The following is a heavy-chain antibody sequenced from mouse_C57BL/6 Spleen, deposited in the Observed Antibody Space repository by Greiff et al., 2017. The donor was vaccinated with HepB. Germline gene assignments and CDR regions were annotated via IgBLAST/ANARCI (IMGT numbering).Heavy chain of an antibody. CDR2: ISSGGDYI. CDR1: GFTFSSYA. D-gene: IGHD1-1*01. V-gene: IGHV5-9-1*02. J-gene: IGHJ4*01. Sequence: EVQRVESGEGLVKPGGSLKLSCAASGFTFSSYAMSWVRQTPEKRLEWVAYISSGGDYIYYADTVKGRFTISRDNARNTLYLQMSSLKSEDTAMYYCTRALITTVVALYAMDYWGQGTSVTVSS. CDR3: TRALITTVVALYAMDY.